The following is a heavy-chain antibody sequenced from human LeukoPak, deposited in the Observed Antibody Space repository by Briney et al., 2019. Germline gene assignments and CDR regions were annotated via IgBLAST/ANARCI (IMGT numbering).Heavy chain of an antibody. V-gene: IGHV3-11*04. CDR3: ARDAYCGGDCYPIPFDY. CDR1: GFTFSDYY. D-gene: IGHD2-21*01. Sequence: PGGSLRLSCAASGFTFSDYYMSWIRQAPGKGLEWVSYISSSGSTIYYADSVKGRFTISRDNAKNSLYLQMNSLRAEDTAVYYCARDAYCGGDCYPIPFDYWGQGTLVTVSS. CDR2: ISSSGSTI. J-gene: IGHJ4*02.